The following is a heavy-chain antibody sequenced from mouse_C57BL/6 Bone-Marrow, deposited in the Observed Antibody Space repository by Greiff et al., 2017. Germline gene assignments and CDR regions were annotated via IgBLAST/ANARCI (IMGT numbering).Heavy chain of an antibody. CDR3: ARDYYGYFDV. CDR1: GFTFSDFY. Sequence: EVKLVESGGGLVQSGRSLRLSCATSGFTFSDFYMEWVRQAPGKGLEWIAASRNKANDYTTEYSASVKGRFIVSRDTSQSILYLQMNALRAEDTAIYYCARDYYGYFDVWGTGTTVTVSS. CDR2: SRNKANDYTT. J-gene: IGHJ1*03. V-gene: IGHV7-1*01.